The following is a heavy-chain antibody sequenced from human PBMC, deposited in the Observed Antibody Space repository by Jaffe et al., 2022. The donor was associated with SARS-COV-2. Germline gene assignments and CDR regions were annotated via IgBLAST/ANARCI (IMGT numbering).Heavy chain of an antibody. Sequence: QVQLVESGGGVVQPGRSLRLSCAASGFTFSSYAMHWVRQAPGKGLEWVAVISYDGSNKYYADSVKGRFTISRDNSKNTLYLQMNSLRAEDTAVYYCARAGVYDFWSGYYKHYYGMDVWGQGTTVTVSS. V-gene: IGHV3-30-3*01. D-gene: IGHD3-3*01. CDR1: GFTFSSYA. J-gene: IGHJ6*02. CDR2: ISYDGSNK. CDR3: ARAGVYDFWSGYYKHYYGMDV.